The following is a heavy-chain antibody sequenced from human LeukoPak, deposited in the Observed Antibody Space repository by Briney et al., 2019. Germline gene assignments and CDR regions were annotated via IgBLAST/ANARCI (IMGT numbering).Heavy chain of an antibody. J-gene: IGHJ3*02. D-gene: IGHD3-22*01. V-gene: IGHV3-21*01. CDR2: ISSSSSYI. Sequence: GGSLRLSCAASGFTFSSYSMNWVRQAPGKGLEWVSSISSSSSYIYYADSVKGRFTISRDNAKNSLYLQMNSLRAEDTAVYYCARDADDSSGYFGPGAFDIWGQGTMVTVSS. CDR1: GFTFSSYS. CDR3: ARDADDSSGYFGPGAFDI.